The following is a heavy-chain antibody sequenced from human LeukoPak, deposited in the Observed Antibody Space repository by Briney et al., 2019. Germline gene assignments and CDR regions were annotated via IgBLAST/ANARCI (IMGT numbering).Heavy chain of an antibody. CDR3: ATPYYYDSSGYYPTFYYGMDV. D-gene: IGHD3-22*01. V-gene: IGHV1-8*01. CDR1: GYTFTSYD. Sequence: ASVKVSCKASGYTFTSYDINWVRQATGQGLEWMGWMNPNSGNTGYAQKFQGRVTMTRNTSISTAYMELSSLRSEDTAVYYCATPYYYDSSGYYPTFYYGMDVWGQGTTVTVSS. CDR2: MNPNSGNT. J-gene: IGHJ6*02.